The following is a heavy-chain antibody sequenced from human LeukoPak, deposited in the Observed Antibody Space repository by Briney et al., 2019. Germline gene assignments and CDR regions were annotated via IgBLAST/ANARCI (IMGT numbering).Heavy chain of an antibody. CDR3: VTSTYSSGWYNWFDP. V-gene: IGHV4-61*02. CDR2: IYTSGST. Sequence: SETLSLACTVSGGSISSGSYYWSWIRQPAGKGLEWIGRIYTSGSTNYNPSLESRVTISVDTSKNQFSLKLSSVTAADTAVYYCVTSTYSSGWYNWFDPWGQGTLVTVSS. CDR1: GGSISSGSYY. J-gene: IGHJ5*02. D-gene: IGHD6-19*01.